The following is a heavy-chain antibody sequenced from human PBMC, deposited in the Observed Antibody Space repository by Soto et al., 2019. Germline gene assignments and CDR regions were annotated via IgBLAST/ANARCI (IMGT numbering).Heavy chain of an antibody. CDR1: GGTFSSYS. J-gene: IGHJ6*02. CDR2: LIPMFGTT. CDR3: ARAVVLTFTRFYDMDV. V-gene: IGHV1-69*13. Sequence: ASVKVSCKASGGTFSSYSINWVRQAPGQGLEWMGRLIPMFGTTDYAQRFQGRVTFTADESTSTASMEVTNLTSEDTAVYYCARAVVLTFTRFYDMDVWGQGTTVTVSS. D-gene: IGHD3-9*01.